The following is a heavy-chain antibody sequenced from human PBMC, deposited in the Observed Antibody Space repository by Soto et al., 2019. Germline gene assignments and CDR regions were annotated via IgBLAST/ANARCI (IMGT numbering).Heavy chain of an antibody. J-gene: IGHJ4*02. CDR2: IYHSGST. Sequence: SETLSLTCTVSSGSISSYYWSWIRQPPGKGLEWIGYIYHSGSTNYDPSLKSRVTISADTSKNQFSLKLSSVTAADTAVYYCARGRKGFGELFLDYWGQGTLVTVS. CDR1: SGSISSYY. D-gene: IGHD3-10*01. CDR3: ARGRKGFGELFLDY. V-gene: IGHV4-59*01.